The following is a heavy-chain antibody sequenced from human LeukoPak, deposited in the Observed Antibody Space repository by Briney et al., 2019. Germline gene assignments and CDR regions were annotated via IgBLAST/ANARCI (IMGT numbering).Heavy chain of an antibody. V-gene: IGHV3-30-3*01. J-gene: IGHJ4*02. CDR2: ISYDGSNK. D-gene: IGHD3-10*02. CDR3: ARDEVFSSFDY. Sequence: PGGSLRLSCAASGFTFSSYAMHWVHQAPGKGLEWVAVISYDGSNKYYADSVKGRFTISRDNSKNTLYLQMNSLRAEDTAVYYCARDEVFSSFDYWGQGTLVTVSS. CDR1: GFTFSSYA.